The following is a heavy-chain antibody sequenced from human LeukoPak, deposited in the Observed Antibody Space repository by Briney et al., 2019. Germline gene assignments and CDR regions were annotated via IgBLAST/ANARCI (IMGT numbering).Heavy chain of an antibody. V-gene: IGHV1-18*01. CDR3: ARVMYSSGWSPRAPGAH. J-gene: IGHJ4*02. Sequence: ASVKVSCKASGYTFTSYGISWVRQAPGQGLEWMGWISAYNGNTNYAQKLQGRVTMTTDTSTSTAYMELRSLRSDDTAVYYCARVMYSSGWSPRAPGAHWGQGTLVTVSS. D-gene: IGHD6-19*01. CDR1: GYTFTSYG. CDR2: ISAYNGNT.